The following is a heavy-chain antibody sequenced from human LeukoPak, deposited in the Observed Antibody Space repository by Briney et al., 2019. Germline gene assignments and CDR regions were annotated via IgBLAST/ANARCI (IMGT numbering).Heavy chain of an antibody. CDR2: INHNGNVN. V-gene: IGHV3-7*03. CDR3: AATLTVTTGSTYYGMDV. CDR1: GFTFSSYW. J-gene: IGHJ6*02. D-gene: IGHD4-17*01. Sequence: GGSLRLSCAASGFTFSSYWMNWARQAPGKGLEWVASINHNGNVNYYVDSVKGRFTISRDNAKNSLYLQMSNLRAEDTAVYYCAATLTVTTGSTYYGMDVWGQGTTVTVSS.